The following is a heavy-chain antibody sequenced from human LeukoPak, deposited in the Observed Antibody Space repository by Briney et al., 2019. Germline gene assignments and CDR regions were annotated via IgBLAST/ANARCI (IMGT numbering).Heavy chain of an antibody. D-gene: IGHD3-3*01. J-gene: IGHJ4*02. CDR3: ARDSILGAIRYYFDY. Sequence: GASVKVSCKASGYTFTAYYMHWLRQAPGQGLEWMGWINPNSGGTNYAQKFQGRVTMTRDTSISTAYMELSGLRSDDTAMYFCARDSILGAIRYYFDYWGQGTLVTVSS. V-gene: IGHV1-2*02. CDR1: GYTFTAYY. CDR2: INPNSGGT.